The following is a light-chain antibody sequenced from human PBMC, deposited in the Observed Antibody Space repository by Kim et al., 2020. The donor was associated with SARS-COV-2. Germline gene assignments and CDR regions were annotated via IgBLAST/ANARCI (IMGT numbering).Light chain of an antibody. CDR2: QDS. CDR1: KLGDKY. V-gene: IGLV3-1*01. Sequence: SPGQTASITCSGDKLGDKYACWYQQKPGQSPVLVIYQDSKRPSGIPERFSGSSSGNTATLTISGTQAMDEADYYCQAWDSSTHVVFGGGTQLTVL. CDR3: QAWDSSTHVV. J-gene: IGLJ2*01.